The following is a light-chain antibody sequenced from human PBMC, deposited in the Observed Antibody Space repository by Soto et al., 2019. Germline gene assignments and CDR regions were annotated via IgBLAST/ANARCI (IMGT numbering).Light chain of an antibody. CDR1: QSISIN. CDR2: GAS. J-gene: IGKJ4*01. Sequence: EIVMTQSPATLSVSPGDRATLSCRASQSISINLAWYRQKPGQAPRLLIYGASTRATAIPARFSGSGSGTEFTLTISSLQSEDFAVYYCQQYAEWPPITFGGGTKVEIK. CDR3: QQYAEWPPIT. V-gene: IGKV3-15*01.